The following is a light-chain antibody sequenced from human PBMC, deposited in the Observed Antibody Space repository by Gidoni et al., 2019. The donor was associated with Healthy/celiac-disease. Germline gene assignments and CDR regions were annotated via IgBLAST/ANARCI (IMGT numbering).Light chain of an antibody. CDR2: WAS. CDR1: QSVLYSSNNKNY. CDR3: QPYYSTPRT. Sequence: DIVMTQSPDSLAVSLGERATINCKSSQSVLYSSNNKNYLAWYQQKPGPPPKLLIYWASTRESVVPARFSGRGSGTDFTLTISSLQAEDVAVYYCQPYYSTPRTFGQGTKVEIK. V-gene: IGKV4-1*01. J-gene: IGKJ1*01.